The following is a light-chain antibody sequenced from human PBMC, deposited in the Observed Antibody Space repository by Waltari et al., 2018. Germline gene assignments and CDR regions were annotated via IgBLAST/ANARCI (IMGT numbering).Light chain of an antibody. CDR1: QSVSSN. Sequence: EIVMTQSPATLSVSPGDRATLSCRASQSVSSNLAWYQQKPGQAPRLLIYGASTRATGIPVRFSGSGYGTEFTLTISSLQSEDFAVYYCQHYNNWPPLTFGGGTKVEIK. J-gene: IGKJ4*01. V-gene: IGKV3-15*01. CDR3: QHYNNWPPLT. CDR2: GAS.